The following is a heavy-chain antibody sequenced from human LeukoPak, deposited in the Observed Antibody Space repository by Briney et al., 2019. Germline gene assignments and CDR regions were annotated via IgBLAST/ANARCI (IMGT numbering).Heavy chain of an antibody. Sequence: GGSLRLPCAASGFTFRSYSMNWVRQAPGRGLEWVSYISSGSSTIHYADSVKGRFTISRDNAKNSLYLQMNSLRDGDTAVYYCARDHIWGFDYWGQGTLVTVSS. CDR3: ARDHIWGFDY. D-gene: IGHD3-16*01. CDR2: ISSGSSTI. CDR1: GFTFRSYS. J-gene: IGHJ4*02. V-gene: IGHV3-48*02.